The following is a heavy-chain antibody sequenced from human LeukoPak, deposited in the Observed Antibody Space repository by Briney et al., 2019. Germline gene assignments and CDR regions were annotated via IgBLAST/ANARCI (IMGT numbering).Heavy chain of an antibody. Sequence: GGSLRLSCAASGFTFNSYAMSWVRQAPGKGLEWVSAISGSGGSTYYADSVKGRFTISRDNSKNTLYLQMNSLRAEDTAVYYCAKDLGDYDFWSGYYRGSIFDYWGQGTLVTVSS. CDR2: ISGSGGST. CDR3: AKDLGDYDFWSGYYRGSIFDY. J-gene: IGHJ4*02. CDR1: GFTFNSYA. D-gene: IGHD3-3*01. V-gene: IGHV3-23*01.